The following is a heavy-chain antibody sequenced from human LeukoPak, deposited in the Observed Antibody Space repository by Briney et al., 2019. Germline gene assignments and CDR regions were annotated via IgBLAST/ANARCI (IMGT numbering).Heavy chain of an antibody. CDR1: GYSFTSYW. V-gene: IGHV5-10-1*01. J-gene: IGHJ4*02. Sequence: GESLQISCKGSGYSFTSYWISWVRQMPGKGLEWMGRIDPSDSYTNYSPSFQGHVTISADKSISTAYLQWSSLKASDTAMYYCARHHEEAVSLDYWGQGTLVTVSS. CDR3: ARHHEEAVSLDY. CDR2: IDPSDSYT. D-gene: IGHD5/OR15-5a*01.